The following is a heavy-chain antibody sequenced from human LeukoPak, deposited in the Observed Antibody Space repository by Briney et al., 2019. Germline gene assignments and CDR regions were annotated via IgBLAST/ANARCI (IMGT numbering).Heavy chain of an antibody. CDR3: ARAVGSGSFQTYYYYMDV. CDR1: GGSISSGSYY. D-gene: IGHD3-10*01. Sequence: PSETLSLTCTVSGGSISSGSYYWSWFRQPAEKGLEWIGRIYTSGSTNYNPSLKSRVTMSVDTSKNQFSLKLSSVTAADTAVYYCARAVGSGSFQTYYYYMDVWGKGTTVTISS. CDR2: IYTSGST. J-gene: IGHJ6*03. V-gene: IGHV4-61*02.